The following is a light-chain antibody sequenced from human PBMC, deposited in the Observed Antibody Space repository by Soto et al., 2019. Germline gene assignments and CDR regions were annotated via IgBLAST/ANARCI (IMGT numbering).Light chain of an antibody. J-gene: IGKJ1*01. Sequence: EILLTQSPATLSLSPGERATLSCRASQSVRSSLAWYQQKPGQAPRLLIYDASTRATGIPGRFSGSGSGTDFTITIINLKPEDCDVYYCQQRSSWPWTFGQGAKVEIK. CDR3: QQRSSWPWT. CDR2: DAS. CDR1: QSVRSS. V-gene: IGKV3-11*01.